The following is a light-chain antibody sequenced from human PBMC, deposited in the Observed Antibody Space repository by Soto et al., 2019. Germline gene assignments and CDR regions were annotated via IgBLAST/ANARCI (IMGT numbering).Light chain of an antibody. V-gene: IGKV1D-12*01. Sequence: DIQMTQSPSSVSASVGDRVTITSRASQGISSWLGWYQQKPGKAPKLLIYAASSLQSGVPSRFSGSGSGTDFTRTISSLQPEDFATYYCQQANSFPFTFGGGTKVEIK. CDR1: QGISSW. CDR3: QQANSFPFT. J-gene: IGKJ4*01. CDR2: AAS.